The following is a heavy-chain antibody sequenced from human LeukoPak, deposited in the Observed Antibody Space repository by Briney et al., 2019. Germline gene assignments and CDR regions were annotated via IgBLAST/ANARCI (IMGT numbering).Heavy chain of an antibody. V-gene: IGHV4-39*07. J-gene: IGHJ3*02. CDR2: IYSTGST. D-gene: IGHD3-10*01. Sequence: SQTLSPTCNVSAGSISSGSNYWGWIRQPPGKTLEWIGSIYSTGSTYYNPSLKSRVIILIDTSKNHCSLTLSSVTAADTAVYYCARSDGYGLVGIWGQGTMVTVSS. CDR1: AGSISSGSNY. CDR3: ARSDGYGLVGI.